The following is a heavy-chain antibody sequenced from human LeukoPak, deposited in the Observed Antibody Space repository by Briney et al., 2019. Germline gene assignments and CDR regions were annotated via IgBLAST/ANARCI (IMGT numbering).Heavy chain of an antibody. V-gene: IGHV3-23*01. Sequence: GGSLRLSCAASGFTFSNYAMSWVRQAPGKGLKWVSTISRDGVTTYYADSVKGRFTMSRDNSRNTLYLQMNSPRVEDTAVYYCAKRDTPSHYVNPLFDYWGQGTLVTVSS. CDR3: AKRDTPSHYVNPLFDY. J-gene: IGHJ4*02. CDR1: GFTFSNYA. CDR2: ISRDGVTT. D-gene: IGHD3-10*01.